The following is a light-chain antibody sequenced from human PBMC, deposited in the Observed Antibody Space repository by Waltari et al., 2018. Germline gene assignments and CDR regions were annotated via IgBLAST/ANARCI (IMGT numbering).Light chain of an antibody. CDR1: QNVRSN. CDR2: GAS. CDR3: QHYEGWPPSYT. V-gene: IGKV3-15*01. Sequence: IVMTQSPATLSVSPGERATLSCRASQNVRSNLAWYRQKPGQAPRLLIYGASTRATDVPARFGGSGFGTEFTLTISSLQSEDFAVYYCQHYEGWPPSYTFGQGTKVEI. J-gene: IGKJ2*01.